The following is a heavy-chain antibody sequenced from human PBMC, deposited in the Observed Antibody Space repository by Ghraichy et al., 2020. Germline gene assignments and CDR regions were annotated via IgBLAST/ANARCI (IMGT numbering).Heavy chain of an antibody. Sequence: SETLSLTCTVSGYSISSGYYWGWIRQPPGKGLEWIGSIYHSGSTYYNPSLKSRVTISVDTSKNQFSLKLSSVTAADTAVYYCARCITGTYNWFDPWGQGTLVTVSS. V-gene: IGHV4-38-2*02. J-gene: IGHJ5*02. CDR3: ARCITGTYNWFDP. D-gene: IGHD1-20*01. CDR1: GYSISSGYY. CDR2: IYHSGST.